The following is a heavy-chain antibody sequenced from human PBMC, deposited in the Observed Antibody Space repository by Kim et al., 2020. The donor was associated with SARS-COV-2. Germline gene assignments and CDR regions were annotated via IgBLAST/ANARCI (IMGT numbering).Heavy chain of an antibody. D-gene: IGHD3-10*01. V-gene: IGHV3-49*03. CDR3: TRVKGWFGELFVDY. J-gene: IGHJ4*02. CDR1: GFTFGDYA. CDR2: IRSKAYGGTT. Sequence: GGSLRLSCTASGFTFGDYAMSWFRQAPGKGLEWVGFIRSKAYGGTTEYAASVKGRFTISRDDSKSIAYLQMNSLKTEDTAVYYCTRVKGWFGELFVDYWGQGTLVTVSS.